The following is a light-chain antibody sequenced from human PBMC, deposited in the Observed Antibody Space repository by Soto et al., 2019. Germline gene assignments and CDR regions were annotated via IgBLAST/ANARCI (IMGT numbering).Light chain of an antibody. Sequence: ILLTQSPATLSLSPGESATLSCRASQSVSSYLAWYQQKPGQAPRLLIYDASNRATGIPARFSGSGSGTDFTLTISSLEPEDFAVYYCQQRSNWRLTFGGGTKVDIK. J-gene: IGKJ4*01. CDR2: DAS. V-gene: IGKV3-11*01. CDR1: QSVSSY. CDR3: QQRSNWRLT.